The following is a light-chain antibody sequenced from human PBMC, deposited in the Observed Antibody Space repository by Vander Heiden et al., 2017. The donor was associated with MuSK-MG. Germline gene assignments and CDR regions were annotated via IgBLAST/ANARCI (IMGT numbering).Light chain of an antibody. J-gene: IGKJ3*01. Sequence: EIVLTQSPGTLSLSPGERATLSCRASQSVSSTYLAWYQQKPGQAPRLLIYGASSRATGIPDRFSGSGSGTDFTLSISRLEPEDFAVYYCQGYGSSPLFAFGHRTKVDIK. CDR2: GAS. V-gene: IGKV3-20*01. CDR3: QGYGSSPLFA. CDR1: QSVSSTY.